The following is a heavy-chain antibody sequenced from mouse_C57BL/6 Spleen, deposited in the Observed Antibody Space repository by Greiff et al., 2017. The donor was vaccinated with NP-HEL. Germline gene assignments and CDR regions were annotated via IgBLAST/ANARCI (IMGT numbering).Heavy chain of an antibody. D-gene: IGHD3-2*02. CDR1: GYTFTDYY. V-gene: IGHV1-76*01. Sequence: LQESGAELVRPGASVKLSCKASGYTFTDYYINWVKQRPGQGLEWIARIYPGSGNTYYNEKFKGKATLTAEKSSSTAYMQLSSLTSEDSAVYFCARGVSGYYFDYWGQGTTLTVSS. CDR2: IYPGSGNT. J-gene: IGHJ2*01. CDR3: ARGVSGYYFDY.